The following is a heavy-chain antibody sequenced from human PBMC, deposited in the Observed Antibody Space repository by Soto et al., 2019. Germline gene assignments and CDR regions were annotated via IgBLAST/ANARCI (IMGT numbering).Heavy chain of an antibody. J-gene: IGHJ6*02. CDR1: GYSFTSYW. Sequence: GESLKISCKGSGYSFTSYWIGWVRQMPGKGLEWMGIIYPGDSDTRYSPSFQGQVTISADKSISTAYLQWSSLKASDTAMYYCARHYYGSGSSQKYYYYYYGMDVWGQGTTVTVSS. CDR2: IYPGDSDT. V-gene: IGHV5-51*01. CDR3: ARHYYGSGSSQKYYYYYYGMDV. D-gene: IGHD3-10*01.